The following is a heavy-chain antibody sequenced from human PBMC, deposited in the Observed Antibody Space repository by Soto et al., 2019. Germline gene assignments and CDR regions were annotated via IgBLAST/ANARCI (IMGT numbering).Heavy chain of an antibody. Sequence: PSETLSLTCAFYGESFSGYYWSCIRQPPGKGLEWIGEINHSGSTNYNPSLKSRVTISVDTSKNQFSLKLSSVTAADTAVYYCARGPYCTNGVCYPFEYWGQGTSVNVSS. CDR2: INHSGST. CDR3: ARGPYCTNGVCYPFEY. CDR1: GESFSGYY. J-gene: IGHJ4*02. V-gene: IGHV4-34*01. D-gene: IGHD2-8*01.